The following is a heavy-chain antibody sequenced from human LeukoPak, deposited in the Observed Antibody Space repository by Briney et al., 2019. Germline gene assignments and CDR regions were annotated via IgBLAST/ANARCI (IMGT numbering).Heavy chain of an antibody. CDR1: GYTFTSYD. V-gene: IGHV1-8*01. CDR3: AAWVPNWYFDL. J-gene: IGHJ2*01. Sequence: ASVKVSCKASGYTFTSYDINWVRQATGQGLEWMGWMNPNSGNTGCAQKFQGRVTMTRNTSISTAYMELSSLRSEDTAVYYCAAWVPNWYFDLWGRGTLVTVSS. CDR2: MNPNSGNT. D-gene: IGHD3-16*01.